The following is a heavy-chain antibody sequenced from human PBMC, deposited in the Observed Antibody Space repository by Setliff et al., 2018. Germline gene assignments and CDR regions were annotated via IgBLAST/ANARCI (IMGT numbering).Heavy chain of an antibody. J-gene: IGHJ4*02. D-gene: IGHD6-13*01. CDR1: GYTFISYD. CDR3: ARVGQQLVSGDY. CDR2: VNPNSGNT. Sequence: GASVKVSCKASGYTFISYDINWVRQATGQGLEWMGWVNPNSGNTGYAQKFQGRVTMTRNTSISTAYMELSSLRSEDTAVYYCARVGQQLVSGDYWGQGTLVTVSS. V-gene: IGHV1-8*02.